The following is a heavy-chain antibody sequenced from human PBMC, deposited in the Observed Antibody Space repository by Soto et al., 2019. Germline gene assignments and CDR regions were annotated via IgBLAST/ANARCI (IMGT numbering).Heavy chain of an antibody. J-gene: IGHJ6*02. CDR2: IKSKIDGGTS. CDR1: GFTFSHAW. Sequence: EVQLVESGGGLVKPGGSLRLSCGASGFTFSHAWMNWVRQAPGKGLEWVGRIKSKIDGGTSDYAAPVKGRFSISRDDSKDTLFLKMNSLKTEDTAVYFCATMGHCSNGVCSYYYYGMDVWGLGTTVTVSS. V-gene: IGHV3-15*07. CDR3: ATMGHCSNGVCSYYYYGMDV. D-gene: IGHD2-8*01.